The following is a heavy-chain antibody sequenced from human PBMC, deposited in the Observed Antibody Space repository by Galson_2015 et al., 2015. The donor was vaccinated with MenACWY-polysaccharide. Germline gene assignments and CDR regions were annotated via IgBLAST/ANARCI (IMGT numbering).Heavy chain of an antibody. J-gene: IGHJ4*02. CDR2: IYYTGNT. D-gene: IGHD3-3*01. V-gene: IGHV4-39*01. CDR1: GGSISSSAFY. Sequence: SETLSLTCIVSGGSISSSAFYWGWIRQPPGKGLEWIGNIYYTGNTFYNPSLTSRVTISVDTSKNQFSLRLSSVTAADTAIYYCATRLRLGGYYENFDFWGQGTLVAVSS. CDR3: ATRLRLGGYYENFDF.